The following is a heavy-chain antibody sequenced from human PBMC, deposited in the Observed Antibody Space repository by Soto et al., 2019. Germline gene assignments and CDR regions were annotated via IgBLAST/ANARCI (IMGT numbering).Heavy chain of an antibody. V-gene: IGHV3-23*01. D-gene: IGHD6-6*01. CDR2: ISGSGGST. CDR1: GFTFSSYA. CDR3: AKDLGSSSSLGKS. Sequence: EVQLLESGGGLVQPGGSLRLSCAASGFTFSSYAMSWVRQSPGKGLEWVSAISGSGGSTYYADSVKGRFTISRDNSKNTLYLQMNSLRAEDTAVYYCAKDLGSSSSLGKSWGQGTLVTVSS. J-gene: IGHJ4*02.